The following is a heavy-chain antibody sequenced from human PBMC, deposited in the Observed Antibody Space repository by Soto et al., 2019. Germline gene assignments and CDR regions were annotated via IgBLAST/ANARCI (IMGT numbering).Heavy chain of an antibody. CDR3: ARFYYDSSGYLPSPYYYYYGMEV. V-gene: IGHV3-33*03. D-gene: IGHD3-22*01. J-gene: IGHJ6*02. CDR1: GFTFRSYG. CDR2: IWYDGSNS. Sequence: GGALRLSCAASGFTFRSYGMHWVRQVPGKGLEWVALIWYDGSNSYYADSVKGRFTISRDNAKNSLYLQMNSLRAEDTAVYYCARFYYDSSGYLPSPYYYYYGMEVWGQGTTVTVSS.